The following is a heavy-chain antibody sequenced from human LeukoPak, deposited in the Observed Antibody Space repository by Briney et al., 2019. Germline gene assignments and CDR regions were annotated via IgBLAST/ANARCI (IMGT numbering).Heavy chain of an antibody. J-gene: IGHJ5*02. Sequence: PGGSLRLSCAASGFTFSSNAMHWVRQAPGKGLEYVSAISNNGGSTYYTNSVKGRFTISRDNSKNTLYLQMNSLRAEDTAVYYCAKDRVPAAMKGFDPWGQGTLVTVSS. V-gene: IGHV3-64*01. CDR2: ISNNGGST. CDR3: AKDRVPAAMKGFDP. D-gene: IGHD2-2*01. CDR1: GFTFSSNA.